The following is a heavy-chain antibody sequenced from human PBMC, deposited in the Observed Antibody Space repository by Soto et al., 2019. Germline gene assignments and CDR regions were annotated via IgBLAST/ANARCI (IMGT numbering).Heavy chain of an antibody. Sequence: ASVKVSCKASGYTFTSYGISWVRQAPGQGLEWMGWISAYNGNTNYAQKLQSRVPMTTDTSTNTAYMELRSVRSDDTAVYYCARVSSSYYYGSGSYHDYWGQGTLVTVSS. CDR3: ARVSSSYYYGSGSYHDY. CDR1: GYTFTSYG. D-gene: IGHD3-10*01. V-gene: IGHV1-18*01. J-gene: IGHJ4*02. CDR2: ISAYNGNT.